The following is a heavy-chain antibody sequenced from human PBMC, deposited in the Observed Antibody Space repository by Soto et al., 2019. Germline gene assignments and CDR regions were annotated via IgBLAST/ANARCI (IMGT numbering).Heavy chain of an antibody. CDR1: GFTFSSYA. CDR2: ISGSGGST. CDR3: AKGAYCGGDCYYYYYYGMDV. J-gene: IGHJ6*02. Sequence: GEALKLSCAASGFTFSSYAMSWVRQAPGKGLEWGSAISGSGGSTYYADSVKGRFNISRDNSKNTLYLQMNSLRAEDTAVYYCAKGAYCGGDCYYYYYYGMDVWGQGTTVTVSS. V-gene: IGHV3-23*01. D-gene: IGHD2-21*02.